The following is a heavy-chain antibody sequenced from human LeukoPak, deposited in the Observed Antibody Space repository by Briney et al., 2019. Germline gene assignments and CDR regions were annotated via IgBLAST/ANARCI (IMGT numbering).Heavy chain of an antibody. Sequence: PSETLSLTCTVSGGSISTSRYYWGWLRQPPGKGLEWIGDISYSGRTFYNPSLKSRVTISLDTSKNQFSLKLISVTAADTAVYYCARGGWGSFDYWGQGTLVTVSS. J-gene: IGHJ4*02. D-gene: IGHD1-26*01. CDR1: GGSISTSRYY. V-gene: IGHV4-39*07. CDR3: ARGGWGSFDY. CDR2: ISYSGRT.